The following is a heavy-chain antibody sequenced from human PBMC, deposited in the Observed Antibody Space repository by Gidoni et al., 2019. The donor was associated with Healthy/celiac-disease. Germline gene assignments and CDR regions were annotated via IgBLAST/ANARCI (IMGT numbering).Heavy chain of an antibody. CDR3: ARGSARCSSTSCYGMDV. CDR1: GYSVSSNSAP. V-gene: IGHV6-1*01. CDR2: TYYRSKWYN. J-gene: IGHJ6*02. Sequence: QVQLQQSGPGLVKPSQTLSLTCAISGYSVSSNSAPWNWNWQSPPRGLEWLGRTYYRSKWYNDYAVSVKSRITINPDTSKNQFSLQLNSVTPEDTAVYYCARGSARCSSTSCYGMDVWGQGTTVTVSS. D-gene: IGHD2-2*01.